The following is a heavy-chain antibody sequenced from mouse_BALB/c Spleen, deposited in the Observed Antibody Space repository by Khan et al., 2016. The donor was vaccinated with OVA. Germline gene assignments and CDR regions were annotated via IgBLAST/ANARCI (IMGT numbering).Heavy chain of an antibody. V-gene: IGHV9-4*02. J-gene: IGHJ4*01. Sequence: QIQLVQSGPELKKPGETVRISCKASGYTFTTAGMQWVQKMPGKGLKWIGWINTHSGVPKYAEDFKGRFAFSLETSASTVYLQITNLKYEDTATYFYARGGAGVYRSDGGAMDYWGQGTSVTVSS. D-gene: IGHD2-12*01. CDR3: ARGGAGVYRSDGGAMDY. CDR2: INTHSGVP. CDR1: GYTFTTAG.